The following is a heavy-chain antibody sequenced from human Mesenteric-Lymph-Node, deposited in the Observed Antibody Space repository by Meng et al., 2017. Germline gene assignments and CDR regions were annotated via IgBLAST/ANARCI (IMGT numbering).Heavy chain of an antibody. Sequence: QVQLAESGSGLVRPSQTLSLTCAFSGDSITSGDYSWTWIRQPPGKGLEWIGYIYHGVNIYYTPSLRSRVTISVDKSRNQFSLKLTSVSAADTAVYYCVRDTRRGGGWFDPWGQGTLVTVSS. V-gene: IGHV4-30-2*01. D-gene: IGHD3-10*01. CDR1: GDSITSGDYS. J-gene: IGHJ5*02. CDR3: VRDTRRGGGWFDP. CDR2: IYHGVNI.